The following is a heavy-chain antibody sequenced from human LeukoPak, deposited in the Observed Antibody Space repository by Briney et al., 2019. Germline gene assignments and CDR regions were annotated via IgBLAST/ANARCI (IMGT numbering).Heavy chain of an antibody. CDR2: ICAYNGNT. V-gene: IGHV1-18*01. Sequence: ASVKVSCKASGYTFSRYGISGVRQAPRQGLEWMAWICAYNGNTKYAQKVQRRVTMNTDTSTSTAYMELRGLRSDDTGVYYCARATRELRGSNWGDLDYWGQGTLVPVSS. CDR3: ARATRELRGSNWGDLDY. CDR1: GYTFSRYG. J-gene: IGHJ4*02. D-gene: IGHD7-27*01.